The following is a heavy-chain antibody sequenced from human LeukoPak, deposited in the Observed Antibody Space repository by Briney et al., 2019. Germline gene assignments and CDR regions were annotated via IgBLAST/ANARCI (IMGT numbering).Heavy chain of an antibody. CDR1: GYTLTELS. CDR2: FDPEDGET. J-gene: IGHJ3*02. D-gene: IGHD3-10*01. Sequence: ASVKVFCKVSGYTLTELSMHWVRQAPGKGLEWMGGFDPEDGETIYAQKFQGRVTMTEDTSTDTAYMELSKLRSEDTAVYYCATGGAYYYGSGSYYKGLSAFDIWGQGTMVTVSS. CDR3: ATGGAYYYGSGSYYKGLSAFDI. V-gene: IGHV1-24*01.